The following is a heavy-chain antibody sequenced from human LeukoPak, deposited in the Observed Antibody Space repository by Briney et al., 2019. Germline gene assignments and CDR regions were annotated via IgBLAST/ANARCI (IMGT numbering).Heavy chain of an antibody. V-gene: IGHV3-66*01. CDR2: IYSDGPT. D-gene: IGHD6-13*01. CDR1: GFTFSSYG. J-gene: IGHJ2*01. CDR3: AREPAAADSVYWYFDL. Sequence: GGTLRLSCAASGFTFSSYGMSWVRQAPGKGLEWVSVIYSDGPTYYADSVRGRFTISRDNSKNTLYLQMNSLRDEDTAVYYCAREPAAADSVYWYFDLWGRGTLVTVSS.